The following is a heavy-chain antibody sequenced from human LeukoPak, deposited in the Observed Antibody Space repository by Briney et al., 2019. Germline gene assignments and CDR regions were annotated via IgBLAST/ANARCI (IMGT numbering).Heavy chain of an antibody. CDR1: GFTFSSYG. Sequence: GGSLRLSCAASGFTFSSYGMHWVRQAPGKGLEWVAFIRYDGSNKYYADSVKGRFTISRDNSKNTLYLQMNSLRAEDTAVYYCAKDNYDFWSGFLFDPWGQGTLVTVSS. J-gene: IGHJ5*02. V-gene: IGHV3-30*02. CDR2: IRYDGSNK. D-gene: IGHD3-3*01. CDR3: AKDNYDFWSGFLFDP.